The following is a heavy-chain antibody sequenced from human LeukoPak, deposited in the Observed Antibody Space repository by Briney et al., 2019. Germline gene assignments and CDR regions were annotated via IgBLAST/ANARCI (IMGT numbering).Heavy chain of an antibody. CDR2: INHSGST. V-gene: IGHV4-34*01. Sequence: PSETLSLTCAVYGGSFSGYYWSWIRQPPGKGLEWIGEINHSGSTNYNPSLKSRVTISVDTSKNQFSLKLSSVTAADTAVYYCAGYDFWSGYSGYWGQGTLVTVSS. CDR1: GGSFSGYY. CDR3: AGYDFWSGYSGY. D-gene: IGHD3-3*01. J-gene: IGHJ4*02.